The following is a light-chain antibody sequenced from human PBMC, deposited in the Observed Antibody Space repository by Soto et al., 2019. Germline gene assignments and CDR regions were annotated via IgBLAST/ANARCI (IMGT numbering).Light chain of an antibody. CDR1: QSADSTY. Sequence: EFVLTQSPGTLSLSPGERATLSCRASQSADSTYLAWYQQKPGQAPRLLIYAASTRAAGTPDRFSGSGSGTDFTLTISRLEPEDFALYYCQQYGTSPPLYTFGQGTRLEIK. J-gene: IGKJ2*01. V-gene: IGKV3-20*01. CDR2: AAS. CDR3: QQYGTSPPLYT.